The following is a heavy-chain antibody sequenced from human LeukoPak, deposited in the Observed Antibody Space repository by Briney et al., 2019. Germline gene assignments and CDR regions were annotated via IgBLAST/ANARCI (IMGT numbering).Heavy chain of an antibody. CDR3: ARDEGEMETTFRFDY. D-gene: IGHD4-11*01. CDR1: GFIFSRYW. Sequence: GGSLRLSCAASGFIFSRYWISWVRQAPGKGLEWVGNIKYDGSEKMYVGSVKGRFTISRDNAKNTVYLQMNSLRAEDMAVYYCARDEGEMETTFRFDYWGQGTLVSVSS. V-gene: IGHV3-7*01. J-gene: IGHJ4*02. CDR2: IKYDGSEK.